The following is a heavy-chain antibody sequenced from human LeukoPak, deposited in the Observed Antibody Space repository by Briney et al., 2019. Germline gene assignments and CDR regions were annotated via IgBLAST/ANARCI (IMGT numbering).Heavy chain of an antibody. CDR2: IYYSGST. Sequence: SETLSLTCTVSGGSISSGGYYWSWIRQHPGKGLEWIGYIYYSGSTYYNPSLKSRVTISVDTSKNQFSLKLSSVTAADTAVYYCARENYYDSSGIDYWGQGTLVTVSS. CDR3: ARENYYDSSGIDY. J-gene: IGHJ4*02. V-gene: IGHV4-31*03. CDR1: GGSISSGGYY. D-gene: IGHD3-22*01.